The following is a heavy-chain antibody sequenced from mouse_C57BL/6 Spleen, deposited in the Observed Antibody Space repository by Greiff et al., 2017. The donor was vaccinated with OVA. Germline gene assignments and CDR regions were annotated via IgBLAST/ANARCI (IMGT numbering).Heavy chain of an antibody. D-gene: IGHD1-1*01. CDR1: GYTFTSYW. CDR3: ASSSYVGGWAY. V-gene: IGHV1-50*01. Sequence: QVQLQQPGAELVKPGASVKLSCKASGYTFTSYWMQWVKQRPGQGLEWIGEIDPADSYTNYNQQFKGKATLTVDTSSSTAYMQLSSRTSEDSAVYYCASSSYVGGWAYWGQGTLVTVSA. CDR2: IDPADSYT. J-gene: IGHJ3*01.